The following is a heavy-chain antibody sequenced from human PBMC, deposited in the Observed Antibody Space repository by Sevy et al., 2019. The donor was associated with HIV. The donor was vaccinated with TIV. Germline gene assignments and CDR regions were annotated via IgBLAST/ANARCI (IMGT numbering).Heavy chain of an antibody. CDR3: AKDFTGYNGMDV. D-gene: IGHD3-9*01. CDR1: GISFSGYG. Sequence: GGSLRLSCAASGISFSGYGMYWVRQAPGKGLEWVAVISDDGRNKDYADSVKGRFTISRDNSKNILYLQMNSLRVEDTAVYYCAKDFTGYNGMDVWGQGTMVTVSS. V-gene: IGHV3-30*18. J-gene: IGHJ6*02. CDR2: ISDDGRNK.